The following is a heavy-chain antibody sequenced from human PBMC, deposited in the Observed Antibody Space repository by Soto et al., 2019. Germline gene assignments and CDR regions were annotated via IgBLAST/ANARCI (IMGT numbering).Heavy chain of an antibody. Sequence: RRLSCAASGFIFSDYYMSWIRQAPGKGLEWISYISSSDNIIYYAGSVKGRFTISRDNAKNSLYLQMNSLRAEDTAVYYCARDRGYYDSSGYFDYWGQGTLVTVSS. D-gene: IGHD3-22*01. J-gene: IGHJ4*02. CDR3: ARDRGYYDSSGYFDY. V-gene: IGHV3-11*01. CDR1: GFIFSDYY. CDR2: ISSSDNII.